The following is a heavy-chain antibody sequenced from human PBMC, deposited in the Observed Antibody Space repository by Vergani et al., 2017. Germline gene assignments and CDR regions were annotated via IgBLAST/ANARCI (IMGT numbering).Heavy chain of an antibody. CDR2: ISSSSSYI. CDR1: GFTFSSYS. D-gene: IGHD6-6*01. V-gene: IGHV3-21*01. CDR3: AKDRLVLEYYFDY. Sequence: VQLVESGGGLVKPGGSLRLSCAASGFTFSSYSMNWVRQAPGKGLEWVSSISSSSSYIYYADSVKGRFTISRDNAKNSLYLQMNSLRAEDTAVYYCAKDRLVLEYYFDYWGQGTLVTVSS. J-gene: IGHJ4*02.